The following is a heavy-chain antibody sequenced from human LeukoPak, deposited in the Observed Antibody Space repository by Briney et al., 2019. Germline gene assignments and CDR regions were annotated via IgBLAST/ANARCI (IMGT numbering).Heavy chain of an antibody. V-gene: IGHV3-21*01. Sequence: GGSLRLSCAASGFTFSSYSMNWVRQAPGKGLEWVSSISSSSSYIYYADSVKGRFTISRDNAKNSLYLQMNSLRAEDTAVYYCARVGWNYYDSSGYRIDYWGKGTLVTVSS. CDR2: ISSSSSYI. CDR1: GFTFSSYS. CDR3: ARVGWNYYDSSGYRIDY. J-gene: IGHJ4*02. D-gene: IGHD3-22*01.